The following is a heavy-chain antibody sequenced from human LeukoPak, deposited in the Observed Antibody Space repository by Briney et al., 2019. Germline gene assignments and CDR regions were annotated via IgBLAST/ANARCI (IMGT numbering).Heavy chain of an antibody. Sequence: ASVKVSCKASGYTFTSYGISWVRQAPGQGREWMGWINTNTGNPTYAQGFTGRFVFSLDTSVSTAYLQISSLKAEDTAVYYCARDGSMEVGFWASDYWGQGTLVTVSS. D-gene: IGHD3-16*01. CDR3: ARDGSMEVGFWASDY. J-gene: IGHJ4*02. CDR1: GYTFTSYG. V-gene: IGHV7-4-1*02. CDR2: INTNTGNP.